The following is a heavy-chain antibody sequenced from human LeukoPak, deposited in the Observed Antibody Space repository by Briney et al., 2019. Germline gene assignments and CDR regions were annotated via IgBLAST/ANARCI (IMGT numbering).Heavy chain of an antibody. CDR3: ARDCSSTSCYGYFDY. J-gene: IGHJ4*02. V-gene: IGHV4-61*10. Sequence: SQTLSLTCTVSGGSISSGSYYWSWIRQPAGKGLEWIGYIYYSGSTNYNPSLKSRVTISVDTSKNQFSLKLSSVTAADTAVYYCARDCSSTSCYGYFDYWGQGTLVTVSS. CDR1: GGSISSGSYY. D-gene: IGHD2-2*01. CDR2: IYYSGST.